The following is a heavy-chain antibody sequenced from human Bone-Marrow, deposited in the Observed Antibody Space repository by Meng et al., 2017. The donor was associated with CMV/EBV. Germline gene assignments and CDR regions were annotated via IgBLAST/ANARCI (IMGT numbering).Heavy chain of an antibody. Sequence: SISGGGYYWGWIRQHPGKGLEWIGYIYYSGSTYCNPSLKSRVTISVDTSKNQFSLKLSSVTAADTAVYYCARESYYYDSSGYFNWFDPWGQGTLVTVSS. D-gene: IGHD3-22*01. CDR3: ARESYYYDSSGYFNWFDP. CDR2: IYYSGST. V-gene: IGHV4-31*02. J-gene: IGHJ5*02. CDR1: SISGGGYY.